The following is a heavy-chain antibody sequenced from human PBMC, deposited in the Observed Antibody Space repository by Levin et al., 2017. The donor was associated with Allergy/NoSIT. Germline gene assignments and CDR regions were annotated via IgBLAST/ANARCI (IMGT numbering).Heavy chain of an antibody. D-gene: IGHD6-13*01. Sequence: SQTLSLTCAVYGGSFSGYYWSWIRQPPGKGLEWIGEINHSGSTNYNPSLKSRVTISVDTSKNQFSLKLSSVTAADTAVYYCARGPRAAAGTRYFQHWGQGTLVTVSS. V-gene: IGHV4-34*01. CDR3: ARGPRAAAGTRYFQH. CDR1: GGSFSGYY. CDR2: INHSGST. J-gene: IGHJ1*01.